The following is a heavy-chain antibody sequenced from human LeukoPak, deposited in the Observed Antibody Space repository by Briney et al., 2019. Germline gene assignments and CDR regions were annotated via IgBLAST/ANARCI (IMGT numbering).Heavy chain of an antibody. CDR1: GGTFSSYA. CDR2: IIPIFGTA. Sequence: SVKVSCKASGGTFSSYAISWVRQAPGQGLEWMGGIIPIFGTANYAQKFQGRVTITADESTSTAYMELSSLRSEDTAVYYCAREHVRSSGYSGEFDYWGQGTLVTVSS. D-gene: IGHD3-22*01. V-gene: IGHV1-69*13. J-gene: IGHJ4*02. CDR3: AREHVRSSGYSGEFDY.